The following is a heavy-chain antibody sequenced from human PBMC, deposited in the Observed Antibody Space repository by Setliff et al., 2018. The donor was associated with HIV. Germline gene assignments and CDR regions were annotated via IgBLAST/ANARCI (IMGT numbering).Heavy chain of an antibody. Sequence: PSETLSLTCAVSGGSISSGGYSWSWIRQPPGKGLEWIGYIYHSGSTHYNPSLKNRVTISVDTSTNQFSLKLSPVTASDTAVYYCARHVDGGLWNAYYYYGLDVWGQGTAVTVSS. J-gene: IGHJ6*02. D-gene: IGHD3-3*01. V-gene: IGHV4-30-2*01. CDR1: GGSISSGGYS. CDR2: IYHSGST. CDR3: ARHVDGGLWNAYYYYGLDV.